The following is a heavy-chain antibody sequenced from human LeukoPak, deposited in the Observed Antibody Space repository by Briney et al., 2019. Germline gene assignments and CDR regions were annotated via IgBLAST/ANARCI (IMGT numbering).Heavy chain of an antibody. CDR2: ISSSSSAN. D-gene: IGHD3-3*01. Sequence: PGGSLRLSCVASGFTFSSYSMNWVRQAPGKGLEWVSYISSSSSANYYADSVKGRFTISRDNSKNTLYLQMNSLRAEDTAVYYCARDITIFGVVISYRYYGMDVWGQGTTVTVSS. J-gene: IGHJ6*02. V-gene: IGHV3-48*01. CDR3: ARDITIFGVVISYRYYGMDV. CDR1: GFTFSSYS.